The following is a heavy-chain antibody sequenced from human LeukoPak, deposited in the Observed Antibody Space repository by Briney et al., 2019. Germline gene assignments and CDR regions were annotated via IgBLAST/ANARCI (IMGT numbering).Heavy chain of an antibody. J-gene: IGHJ4*02. D-gene: IGHD6-13*01. Sequence: GASVKVSCKASGYTFTSYGISWVRQAPGQGLEWMGWISAYNGNTHYAQRLQGGVTMTTDTSTSTAYMELRSLRSDDTAMYYCARKEQQLAFDYWGQGTLVTVSS. CDR1: GYTFTSYG. CDR2: ISAYNGNT. V-gene: IGHV1-18*04. CDR3: ARKEQQLAFDY.